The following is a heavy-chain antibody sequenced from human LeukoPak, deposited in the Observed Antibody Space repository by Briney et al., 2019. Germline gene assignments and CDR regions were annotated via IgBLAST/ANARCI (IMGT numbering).Heavy chain of an antibody. CDR3: ARKWFGESPFDP. CDR1: GYTFTSYA. D-gene: IGHD3-10*01. J-gene: IGHJ5*02. CDR2: INAGNGNT. V-gene: IGHV1-3*01. Sequence: ASVKVSCKASGYTFTSYAMHWVRQAPGQRLEWMGWINAGNGNTKYSQKSQGRVTITRDTSASTAYMELSSLRSEDTAVYYCARKWFGESPFDPWGQGTLVTVSS.